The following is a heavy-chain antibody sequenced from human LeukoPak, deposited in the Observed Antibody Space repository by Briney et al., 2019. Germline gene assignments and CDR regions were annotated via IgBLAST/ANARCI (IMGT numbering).Heavy chain of an antibody. D-gene: IGHD5-12*01. V-gene: IGHV3-7*01. CDR1: GFSFRSYW. CDR3: ARGYSGNDYGYYFDY. CDR2: IKQDGSDK. J-gene: IGHJ4*02. Sequence: PGGSLRLSCAASGFSFRSYWMSWVRQSPGKGLEWLANIKQDGSDKYYVDSVKGRITISRDNAKNSLYLQMNSLRVEDTAVYYCARGYSGNDYGYYFDYWGQGNLVTVSS.